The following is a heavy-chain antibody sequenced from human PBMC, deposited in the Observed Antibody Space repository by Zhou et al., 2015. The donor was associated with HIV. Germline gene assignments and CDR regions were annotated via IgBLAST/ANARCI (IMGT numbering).Heavy chain of an antibody. D-gene: IGHD6-6*01. J-gene: IGHJ4*02. CDR2: IYSGESA. V-gene: IGHV3-66*02. CDR1: GFTFSSYS. Sequence: EVQLVESGGGLVQPGGSLRLSCAASGFTFSSYSMNWVRQAPGKGLEWVALIYSGESAYYADSVKGRFAISRDNSKNTLYLRMNSLRSEDTAVYYCARVSSIGSSVDYWGQGTLVTVSS. CDR3: ARVSSIGSSVDY.